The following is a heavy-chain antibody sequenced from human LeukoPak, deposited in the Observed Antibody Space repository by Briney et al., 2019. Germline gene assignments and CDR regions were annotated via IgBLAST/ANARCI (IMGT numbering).Heavy chain of an antibody. CDR1: GGSISSGGYS. Sequence: SETLSLTCAVSGGSISSGGYSWSWIRQPPGKGLEWIGYIYYSGSTNYNPSLKSRVTISVDTSKNQFSLKLSSVTAADTAVYYCANHFAYCGGDCYGETWGQGTLVTVSS. V-gene: IGHV4-61*08. CDR2: IYYSGST. D-gene: IGHD2-21*02. CDR3: ANHFAYCGGDCYGET. J-gene: IGHJ5*02.